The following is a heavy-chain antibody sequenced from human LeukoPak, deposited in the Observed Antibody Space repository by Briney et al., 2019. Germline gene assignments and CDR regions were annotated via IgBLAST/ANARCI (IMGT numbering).Heavy chain of an antibody. Sequence: SETLSLTCTVSGGSISSSSYYWGWIRQPPGQGLEWIGSIYYSGSTYYNLSLKIRVIIYVDKSQFQLSLNLTTVAAADMDVYYCARVTYNCYQHFDYWGQGNLVTVS. D-gene: IGHD5-24*01. CDR1: GGSISSSSYY. CDR2: IYYSGST. V-gene: IGHV4-39*07. J-gene: IGHJ4*02. CDR3: ARVTYNCYQHFDY.